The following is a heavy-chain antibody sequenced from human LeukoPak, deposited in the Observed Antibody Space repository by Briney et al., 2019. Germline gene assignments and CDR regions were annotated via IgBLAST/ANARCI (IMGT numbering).Heavy chain of an antibody. CDR1: GFTFSDYA. CDR2: ISIGGDNT. D-gene: IGHD4-11*01. V-gene: IGHV3-23*01. J-gene: IGHJ4*02. Sequence: GGSLRLSCAASGFTFSDYAMSWVRQGPGKGLQWVSTISIGGDNTYYADSVRGRFTISRDNSKNILYLQMNSLRAEDTAVYYCARDRYSLDYWGQGSLVTVSS. CDR3: ARDRYSLDY.